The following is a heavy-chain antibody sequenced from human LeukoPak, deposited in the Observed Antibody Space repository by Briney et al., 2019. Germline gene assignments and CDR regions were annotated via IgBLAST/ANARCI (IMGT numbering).Heavy chain of an antibody. D-gene: IGHD2-15*01. CDR2: IRYDGSNK. CDR3: ARGHTIVVVVAGSPYYYMDV. J-gene: IGHJ6*03. CDR1: GFTFSSYG. Sequence: PGGSLRLSCAASGFTFSSYGMHWVRQAPGKGLEWVAFIRYDGSNKYYADSVKGRFTISRDNSKNTQYLQMNSLRAEDTAVYYCARGHTIVVVVAGSPYYYMDVWGKGTTVTVSS. V-gene: IGHV3-30*02.